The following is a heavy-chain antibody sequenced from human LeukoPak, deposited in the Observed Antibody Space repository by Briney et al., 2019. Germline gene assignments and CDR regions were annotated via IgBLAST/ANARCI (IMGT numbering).Heavy chain of an antibody. J-gene: IGHJ3*02. CDR3: ARTMRGDYTTSAFDI. V-gene: IGHV3-48*01. D-gene: IGHD4-17*01. CDR2: ISSSSSAI. CDR1: GFTFRKYN. Sequence: GGSLRLSCVASGFTFRKYNMHWVRQAPGKGLEWISYISSSSSAIYYADSVKGRFTVSRDNAKNSLYLQMNSLRAEDTAVYYCARTMRGDYTTSAFDIWGQGTMVTVSS.